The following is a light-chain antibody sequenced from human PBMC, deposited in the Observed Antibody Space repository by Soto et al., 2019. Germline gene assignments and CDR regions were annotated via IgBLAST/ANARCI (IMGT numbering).Light chain of an antibody. J-gene: IGKJ5*01. V-gene: IGKV3-15*01. CDR1: QSIRST. CDR3: QLYTEWPMT. Sequence: ILMPQSPPTLSLSPGERASDSWRASQSIRSTLAWYKQIPGQAPRLLIYDASTRATGIPARFSGSGSGTEFTLTFSSLQSEDFAFYYCQLYTEWPMTFGQGTRLEIK. CDR2: DAS.